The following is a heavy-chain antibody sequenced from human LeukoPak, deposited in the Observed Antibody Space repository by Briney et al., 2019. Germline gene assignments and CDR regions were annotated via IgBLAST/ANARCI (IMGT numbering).Heavy chain of an antibody. J-gene: IGHJ4*02. CDR2: ISGSGGGT. CDR1: GFTFSSYA. CDR3: AKDLAYCGGDCYTGLDY. D-gene: IGHD2-21*01. Sequence: GGSLRLSCAASGFTFSSYAMSWVRQAPGKGLEWVSAISGSGGGTYYADSVKGRFTISRDTSENTLYLQMNSLRAEDTAVYYCAKDLAYCGGDCYTGLDYWGQGTLVTVSS. V-gene: IGHV3-23*01.